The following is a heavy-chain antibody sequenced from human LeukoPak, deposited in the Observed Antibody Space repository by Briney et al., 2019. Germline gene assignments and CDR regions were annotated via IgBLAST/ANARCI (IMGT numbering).Heavy chain of an antibody. J-gene: IGHJ4*02. V-gene: IGHV3-20*01. Sequence: SGGSLRLSCAASGFTFDDYGMGWVRQAPGKGLEWVSGINWNGGSTGYADSVKGRFTISRDNAKNSLYLQMNSLRAEDTALYHCARRSRRGVILYSFDYWGQGTLVTVSS. D-gene: IGHD3-10*01. CDR2: INWNGGST. CDR3: ARRSRRGVILYSFDY. CDR1: GFTFDDYG.